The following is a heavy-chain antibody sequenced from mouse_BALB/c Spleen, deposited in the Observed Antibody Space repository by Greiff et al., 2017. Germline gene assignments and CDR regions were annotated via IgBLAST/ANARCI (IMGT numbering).Heavy chain of an antibody. CDR1: GYAFTNYL. D-gene: IGHD2-1*01. CDR3: ARGNYGNWGDY. J-gene: IGHJ4*01. Sequence: VQLQQSGAELVRPGTSVNVSCKASGYAFTNYLIEWVKQRPGQGLEWIGVINPGSGGTNYNEKFKGKATLTADKSSSTAYMQLSSLTSDDSAVYFCARGNYGNWGDYWGQGTSVTGSS. V-gene: IGHV1-54*01. CDR2: INPGSGGT.